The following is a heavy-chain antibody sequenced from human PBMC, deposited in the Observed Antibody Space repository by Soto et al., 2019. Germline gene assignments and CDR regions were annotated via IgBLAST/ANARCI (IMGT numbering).Heavy chain of an antibody. D-gene: IGHD3-10*01. J-gene: IGHJ6*02. V-gene: IGHV1-69*02. CDR2: IIPILGIA. CDR1: GGTFSSYT. CDR3: ASDEGDYGSGRVDG. Sequence: QVQLVQSGAEVKKPGSSVKVSCKASGGTFSSYTISWVRQAPGQGLEWMGRIIPILGIANYAQKFQGRVTTTADKSTSTACMGLSSLRAEEAAVYYCASDEGDYGSGRVDGWGQGTTVTVSS.